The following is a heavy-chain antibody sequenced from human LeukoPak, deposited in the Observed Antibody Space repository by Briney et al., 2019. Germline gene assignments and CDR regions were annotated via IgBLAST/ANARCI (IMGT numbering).Heavy chain of an antibody. CDR2: ISAYNGNT. V-gene: IGHV1-18*01. D-gene: IGHD3-9*01. CDR1: GYTFTSYG. Sequence: GASVKVSCKASGYTFTSYGISWVRQAPGQGLEWMGWISAYNGNTNYPQKLQGRVTMTTDTSTSTAYMELRSLRSDDTAVYYCARDVLRYFDWLLQPGYYFDYWGQGTLVTVYS. CDR3: ARDVLRYFDWLLQPGYYFDY. J-gene: IGHJ4*02.